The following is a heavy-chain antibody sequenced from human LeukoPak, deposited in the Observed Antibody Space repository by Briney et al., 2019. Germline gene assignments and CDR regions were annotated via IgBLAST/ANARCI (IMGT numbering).Heavy chain of an antibody. J-gene: IGHJ4*02. D-gene: IGHD6-19*01. CDR2: IYSGGST. V-gene: IGHV3-53*01. Sequence: GGSLRLSCAASGFTVSSNYMSWVRQAPGKGLEWVSVIYSGGSTYYADSVKGRFTITRDNSKNTLYLQMNRLRAEDTAVYYCARESPGYSSGWYGGHLDYWGQGTLVTVSS. CDR3: ARESPGYSSGWYGGHLDY. CDR1: GFTVSSNY.